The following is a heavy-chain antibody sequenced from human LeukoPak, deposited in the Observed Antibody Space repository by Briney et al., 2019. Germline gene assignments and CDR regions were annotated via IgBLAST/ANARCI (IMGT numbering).Heavy chain of an antibody. CDR1: GGSISSSRYY. CDR3: ARVFKAARLGSIVVPHYFDY. Sequence: KPSETLSLTCTVSGGSISSSRYYWGWIRQPPGKGLEWIGNIYYSGSTYYNPSLKSRVTISVDTSKNQFSLKLSSVTAADTAVYYCARVFKAARLGSIVVPHYFDYWGQGTLVTVSS. D-gene: IGHD3-22*01. V-gene: IGHV4-39*07. CDR2: IYYSGST. J-gene: IGHJ4*02.